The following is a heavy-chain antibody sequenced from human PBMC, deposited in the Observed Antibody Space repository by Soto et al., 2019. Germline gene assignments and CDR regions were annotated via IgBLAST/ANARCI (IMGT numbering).Heavy chain of an antibody. Sequence: GGSLRLSCAASGFTFSSYGMHWVRQAPGKGLEWVAVIWYDGSNKYYADSVKGRFTISRDNSKNTLYLQMNSLRAEDTAVYYCARTAQARRLYCSSTSCPNYYFDYWGQGTLVTVSS. CDR2: IWYDGSNK. J-gene: IGHJ4*02. V-gene: IGHV3-33*01. D-gene: IGHD2-2*01. CDR1: GFTFSSYG. CDR3: ARTAQARRLYCSSTSCPNYYFDY.